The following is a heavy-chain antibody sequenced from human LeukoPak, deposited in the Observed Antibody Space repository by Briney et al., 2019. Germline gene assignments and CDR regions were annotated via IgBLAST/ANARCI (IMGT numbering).Heavy chain of an antibody. CDR2: INHSGST. Sequence: PSETLSLTCAVYGGSFSGYYWSWIRQPPGKGLEWIGEINHSGSTNYNPSLKSRVTISVDTSKNQFSLKLSSVTAADTAVYYCARGYRTRRVAATCYFDYWGQGTLATVSS. CDR1: GGSFSGYY. CDR3: ARGYRTRRVAATCYFDY. D-gene: IGHD2-15*01. J-gene: IGHJ4*02. V-gene: IGHV4-34*01.